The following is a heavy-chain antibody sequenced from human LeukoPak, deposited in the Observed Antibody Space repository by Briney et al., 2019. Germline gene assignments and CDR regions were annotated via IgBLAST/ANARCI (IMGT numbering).Heavy chain of an antibody. J-gene: IGHJ4*02. CDR1: GGSFSGYY. CDR3: ASDYGANRPLDY. CDR2: INHSGST. Sequence: SQTLSLTCAVYGGSFSGYYWSWIRQPPGKGLEWIGEINHSGSTNYNPSLKSRLTISVDTSKNQFSLKLSSVTAADTAVYYCASDYGANRPLDYWGQGTLVTVSS. D-gene: IGHD4-23*01. V-gene: IGHV4-34*01.